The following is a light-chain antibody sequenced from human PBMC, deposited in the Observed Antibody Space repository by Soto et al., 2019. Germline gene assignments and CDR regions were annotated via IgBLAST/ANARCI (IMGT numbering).Light chain of an antibody. CDR1: QSVSSY. V-gene: IGKV3-11*01. CDR2: DAS. J-gene: IGKJ2*01. Sequence: EIVLTQSPATLSLSPGERATLSCRASQSVSSYLAWYQQKPGQAPRLLIYDASNRATGIPARFSGSGSGTDFTLPISSLEPEDFAVYYCHQRSNWLYTFGQGTKLEIK. CDR3: HQRSNWLYT.